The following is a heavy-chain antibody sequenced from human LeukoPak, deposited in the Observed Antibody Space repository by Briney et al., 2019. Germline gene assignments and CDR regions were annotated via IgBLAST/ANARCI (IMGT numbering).Heavy chain of an antibody. V-gene: IGHV3-23*01. Sequence: TGGSLRLSCAASGLTFSSYGMSWVRQAPGKGLEWVSGISGGGGSAYYADSVKGRFTISRDNSKNTLYLQMNSLRAEDTAVYYCAREQIVAGQFDYWGQGTLVTVSS. CDR1: GLTFSSYG. CDR3: AREQIVAGQFDY. J-gene: IGHJ4*02. CDR2: ISGGGGSA. D-gene: IGHD5-12*01.